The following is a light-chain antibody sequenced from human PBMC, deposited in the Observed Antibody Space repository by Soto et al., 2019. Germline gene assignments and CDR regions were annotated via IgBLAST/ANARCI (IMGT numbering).Light chain of an antibody. CDR2: DVS. CDR1: SSDIGSYNY. V-gene: IGLV2-14*01. J-gene: IGLJ1*01. Sequence: QSVLTQPASVSGSPGQSITISCTGTSSDIGSYNYVSRYQQHPGKAPKLMIYDVSNRPSGVSNRFSGSKSGNTASLTISGLQAEDEADYYCSSYTGSSTPYVFGAGTKVTVL. CDR3: SSYTGSSTPYV.